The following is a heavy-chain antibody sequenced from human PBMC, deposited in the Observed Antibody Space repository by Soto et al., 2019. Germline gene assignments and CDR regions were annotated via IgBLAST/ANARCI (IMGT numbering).Heavy chain of an antibody. CDR3: ERLLTY. D-gene: IGHD2-8*01. Sequence: SETLSLTGSVCGGTVSGVARRTTSFYWCWIRQPPGKGLQWVGSVDSSGSTYYNPSLKSRVTISVDTPKNQFFLKLTSVTAADTAVYYCERLLTYLGHGSLLTVSS. J-gene: IGHJ4*03. CDR2: VDSSGST. V-gene: IGHV4-39*01. CDR1: GVARRTTSFY.